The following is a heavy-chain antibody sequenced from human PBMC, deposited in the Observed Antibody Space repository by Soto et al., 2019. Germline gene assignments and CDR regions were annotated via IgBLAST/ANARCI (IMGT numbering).Heavy chain of an antibody. D-gene: IGHD1-26*01. CDR2: ISTYNGNT. CDR3: ASSATTADYYYGMDV. CDR1: GYTFTHYG. Sequence: ASVKVSCKASGYTFTHYGISWVRQAPGQGLEWMGWISTYNGNTNYAQKLQGRVTITRDTSASTAYMELSSLRSEDTAVYYCASSATTADYYYGMDVWGQGTTVTVSS. V-gene: IGHV1-18*01. J-gene: IGHJ6*02.